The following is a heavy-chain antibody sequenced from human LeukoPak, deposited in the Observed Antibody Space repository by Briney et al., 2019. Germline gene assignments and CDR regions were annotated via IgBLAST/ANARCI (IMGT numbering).Heavy chain of an antibody. CDR1: GYTFTSYG. Sequence: EASVTVSCKASGYTFTSYGISWVRQAPGQGLEWMGWISAYNGNTNYAQKLQGRVTMTTDTSTSTAYMELRSLRSDDTAVYYCAIFPIVVVPAAKPGDYWGQGTLVTVSS. J-gene: IGHJ4*02. D-gene: IGHD2-2*01. CDR2: ISAYNGNT. CDR3: AIFPIVVVPAAKPGDY. V-gene: IGHV1-18*01.